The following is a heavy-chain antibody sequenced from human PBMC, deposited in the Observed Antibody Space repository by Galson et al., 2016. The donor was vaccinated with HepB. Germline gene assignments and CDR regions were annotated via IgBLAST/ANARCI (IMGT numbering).Heavy chain of an antibody. J-gene: IGHJ6*02. D-gene: IGHD6-6*01. CDR1: GYSFSSYS. V-gene: IGHV1-18*01. Sequence: SVKVSCKASGYSFSSYSISWVRQAPGQGLEWMGWISAYNGNTNYAQKLQGKVTMTTDTSTSTAYMELRSLRSDDTAVYYCARVPSSSKLYLLDYYYGMDVWGQGTTVTVSS. CDR2: ISAYNGNT. CDR3: ARVPSSSKLYLLDYYYGMDV.